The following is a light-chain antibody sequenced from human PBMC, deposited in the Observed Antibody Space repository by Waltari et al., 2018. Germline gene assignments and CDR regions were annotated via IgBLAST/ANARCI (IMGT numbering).Light chain of an antibody. Sequence: QSALTQPRSVSGSPGQSVTISCTGTSSDVGGYNYVSWYQQHPGKAPKFMIYDVSERPSRVPVRFSGSKSGETASLTISGRQAEDEADYYCCSYAGSYNLVFGGGTKLTVL. CDR2: DVS. J-gene: IGLJ2*01. V-gene: IGLV2-11*01. CDR3: CSYAGSYNLV. CDR1: SSDVGGYNY.